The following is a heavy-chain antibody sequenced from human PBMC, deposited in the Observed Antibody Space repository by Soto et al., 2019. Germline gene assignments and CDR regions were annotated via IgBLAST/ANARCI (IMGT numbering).Heavy chain of an antibody. CDR2: IRSKANSYAT. V-gene: IGHV3-73*01. D-gene: IGHD2-2*01. Sequence: WGSLRLSCAASGFTFSGSAMHWVRQASGKGLEWVGRIRSKANSYATAYAATVKGRFTISRDDSKNTAYLQMNSLKTEDTAVYYCTRGGEVVVPAATKIQEINYYYYYYMDVWGKGTTVTVSS. CDR1: GFTFSGSA. J-gene: IGHJ6*03. CDR3: TRGGEVVVPAATKIQEINYYYYYYMDV.